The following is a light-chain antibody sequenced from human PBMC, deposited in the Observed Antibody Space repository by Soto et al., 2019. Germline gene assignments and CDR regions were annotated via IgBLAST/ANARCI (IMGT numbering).Light chain of an antibody. V-gene: IGKV2-28*01. CDR2: LGS. CDR1: QSLLHSNGYNY. J-gene: IGKJ2*01. CDR3: MQALQTPYT. Sequence: DIVMTQSPLSLPVTPGEPASISCRSSQSLLHSNGYNYLDWYLQKPGQSPQLLIYLGSSRASGVPDRLSGSGSGTDFTLKISRVEAEDVGVYYCMQALQTPYTFGQGTRLEIK.